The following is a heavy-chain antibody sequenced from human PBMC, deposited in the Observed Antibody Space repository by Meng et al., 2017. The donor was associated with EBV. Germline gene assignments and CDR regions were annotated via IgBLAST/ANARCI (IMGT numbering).Heavy chain of an antibody. Sequence: QITFQEFVPTLVQPTTTLTLTFTFSWFSLSTRGVGVGWIRQPPGKALEWLALIYWDDDKRYSPSLKSRLTITKDTSKNQVVLTMTNMDPVDAATYYCAHIIAARPFDYWGQGTLVTVSS. CDR3: AHIIAARPFDY. D-gene: IGHD6-6*01. CDR1: WFSLSTRGVG. CDR2: IYWDDDK. J-gene: IGHJ4*02. V-gene: IGHV2-5*02.